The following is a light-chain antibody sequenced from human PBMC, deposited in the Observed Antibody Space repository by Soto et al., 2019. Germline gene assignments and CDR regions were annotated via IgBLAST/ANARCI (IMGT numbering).Light chain of an antibody. V-gene: IGLV6-57*04. J-gene: IGLJ3*02. CDR1: SGSIASNY. CDR3: QSYDSNNVV. CDR2: EDN. Sequence: LTQAHSVSESPGKTVTISCTRSSGSIASNYVQWYQQRPGSVPTTVIYEDNLRPSGVPDRFSGSKDSSSNSASLTISGLKTEDEADYYCQSYDSNNVVFGGGTKLTVL.